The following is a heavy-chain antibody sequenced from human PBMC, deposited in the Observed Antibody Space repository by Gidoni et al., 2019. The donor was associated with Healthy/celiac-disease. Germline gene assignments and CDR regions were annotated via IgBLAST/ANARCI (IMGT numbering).Heavy chain of an antibody. V-gene: IGHV3-49*04. J-gene: IGHJ4*02. D-gene: IGHD3-10*01. Sequence: EVQRVESGGGLVQPGRSLRLSCTASGFTFGDCTMSWVRQAPGKGLEWVGFIRSKPYGGTTESAASVKGRFTISRDDSKSIAYLQMNSLKTEDTAVYYCTRDKAYGSGSYYGYWGQGTLVTVSS. CDR1: GFTFGDCT. CDR2: IRSKPYGGTT. CDR3: TRDKAYGSGSYYGY.